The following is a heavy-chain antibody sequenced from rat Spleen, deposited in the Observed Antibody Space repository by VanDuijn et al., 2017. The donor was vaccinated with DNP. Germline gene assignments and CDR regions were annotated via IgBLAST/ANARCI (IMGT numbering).Heavy chain of an antibody. CDR3: AKDTGYAPFTY. CDR2: ISYDGRST. Sequence: EVQLVESGGGLVQPGRSLKLSCAASGFTFSDYNMAWVRQAPEKGLEWVASISYDGRSTYYRDSVKGRFTISRDKAKSTLYLQMESLRSEDTATYYCAKDTGYAPFTYWGQGTLVTVSS. J-gene: IGHJ3*01. V-gene: IGHV5-7*01. D-gene: IGHD4-1*01. CDR1: GFTFSDYN.